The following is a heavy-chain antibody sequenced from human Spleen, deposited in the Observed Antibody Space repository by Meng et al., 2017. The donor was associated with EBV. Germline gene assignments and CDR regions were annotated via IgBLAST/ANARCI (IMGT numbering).Heavy chain of an antibody. Sequence: QVQIQQWVAGLLKPSETLSLTCAVYDGSFSAFYWNWFRQSPGKGLEWIGEINHSGSTNYNPSLKSRVTMSVDTSKNQFSLKLSSLTAADTAMYYCAIGVTLVRGYWGQGTLVTVSS. D-gene: IGHD3-10*01. V-gene: IGHV4-34*01. J-gene: IGHJ4*02. CDR3: AIGVTLVRGY. CDR1: DGSFSAFY. CDR2: INHSGST.